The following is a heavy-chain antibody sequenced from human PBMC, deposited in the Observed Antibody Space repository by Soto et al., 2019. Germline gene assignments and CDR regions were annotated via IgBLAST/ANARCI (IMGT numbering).Heavy chain of an antibody. Sequence: QAQLQQWGAGLLKPSETLSLSCAVYAGSFSGYYWSWIRQSPGKGPEWIGEINHSGSTNYNPSLKSRVTISVDTSKNQFSLKLSSVTAAYTAVYYCARGAEVQRLVSRYFDYWGQGTLVTVSS. D-gene: IGHD6-19*01. V-gene: IGHV4-34*01. CDR3: ARGAEVQRLVSRYFDY. CDR1: AGSFSGYY. J-gene: IGHJ4*02. CDR2: INHSGST.